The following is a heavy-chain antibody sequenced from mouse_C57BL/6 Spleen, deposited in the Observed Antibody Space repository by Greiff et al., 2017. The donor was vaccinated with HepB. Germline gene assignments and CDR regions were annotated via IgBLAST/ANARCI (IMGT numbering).Heavy chain of an antibody. Sequence: QVQLQQPGAELVKPGASVKMSCKASGYTFTSYWITWVKQRPGQGLEWIGDIYPGSGSTNYNEKFKSKATLTVDTSSSTAYMQLSSLTSEDSAVYYCARPLYGSSYDYYAMDYWGQGTSVTFSS. CDR2: IYPGSGST. CDR3: ARPLYGSSYDYYAMDY. V-gene: IGHV1-55*01. J-gene: IGHJ4*01. CDR1: GYTFTSYW. D-gene: IGHD1-1*01.